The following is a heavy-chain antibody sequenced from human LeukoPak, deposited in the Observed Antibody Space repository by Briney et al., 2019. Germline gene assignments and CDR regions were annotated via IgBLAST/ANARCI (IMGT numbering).Heavy chain of an antibody. Sequence: GGSLRLSCAASGFTFSNAWMSRVRQAPGKGLEWVGRIKSKTDGGTTDYAAPVKGRFTISRDDSKNTLYLQMNSLKTEDTAVYYCTTDGGVYDSSGYYEIDYWGQGTLVTVSS. J-gene: IGHJ4*02. CDR2: IKSKTDGGTT. D-gene: IGHD3-22*01. CDR1: GFTFSNAW. V-gene: IGHV3-15*01. CDR3: TTDGGVYDSSGYYEIDY.